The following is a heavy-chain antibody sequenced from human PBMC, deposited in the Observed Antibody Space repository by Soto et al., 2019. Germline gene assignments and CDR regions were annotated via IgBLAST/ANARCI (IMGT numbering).Heavy chain of an antibody. CDR2: MNPNSGNT. CDR1: GYTFTSYD. V-gene: IGHV1-8*01. D-gene: IGHD2-8*01. Sequence: ASVKVSCKASGYTFTSYDINWVRQATGQGLEWMGWMNPNSGNTGYAQKFQGRVTMTRNTSISTAYMELSSLRSEDTAAYYCASFNYYCTNGVCYSDYWGQGTLVTVSS. J-gene: IGHJ4*02. CDR3: ASFNYYCTNGVCYSDY.